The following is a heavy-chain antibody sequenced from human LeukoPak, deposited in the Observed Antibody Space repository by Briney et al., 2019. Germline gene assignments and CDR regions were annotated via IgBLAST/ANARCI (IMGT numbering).Heavy chain of an antibody. CDR3: ARRRYCSGGSCYSDWHFDL. V-gene: IGHV3-11*01. CDR1: GFTFSNYW. J-gene: IGHJ2*01. CDR2: ISSSGSTI. Sequence: GGSLRLSCAASGFTFSNYWMSWVRQAPGKGLEWVSYISSSGSTIYYADSVKGRFTISRDNAKNSLYLQMNSLRAEDTAVYYCARRRYCSGGSCYSDWHFDLWGRGTLVTVSS. D-gene: IGHD2-15*01.